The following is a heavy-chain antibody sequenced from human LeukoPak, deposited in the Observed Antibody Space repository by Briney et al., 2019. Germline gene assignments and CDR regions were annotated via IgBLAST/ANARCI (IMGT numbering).Heavy chain of an antibody. J-gene: IGHJ3*02. CDR2: INPKSGAT. CDR3: ATHLSVADAFDI. CDR1: GYLFIDYY. D-gene: IGHD6-19*01. V-gene: IGHV1-2*02. Sequence: ASVKVSCKASGYLFIDYYMHWVRQAPGNGLEWMGWINPKSGATNYAEKFQGRVTVTRDTSISTAYMELSSLTSDDTAVYCCATHLSVADAFDIWGQGTMVTVSS.